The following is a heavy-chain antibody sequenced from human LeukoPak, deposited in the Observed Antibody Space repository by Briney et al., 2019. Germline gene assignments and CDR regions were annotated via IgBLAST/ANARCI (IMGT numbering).Heavy chain of an antibody. V-gene: IGHV3-30*04. D-gene: IGHD4-17*01. Sequence: GRSLRLSCAASGFTFSSYAMHWVRQAPGKGLEWVAVISYDGSNKYYADSVKGRFTISRGNFKNTLYLQMNSLRAEDTAVYYCARDADYGDWLIDYWGQGTLVTVSS. CDR2: ISYDGSNK. CDR3: ARDADYGDWLIDY. J-gene: IGHJ4*02. CDR1: GFTFSSYA.